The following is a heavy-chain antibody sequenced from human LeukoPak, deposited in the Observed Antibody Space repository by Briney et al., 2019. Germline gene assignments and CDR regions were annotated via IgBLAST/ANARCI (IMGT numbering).Heavy chain of an antibody. CDR3: ARTSAFGSYFDY. CDR1: GYSFTTYW. V-gene: IGHV5-51*01. J-gene: IGHJ4*02. CDR2: IFPYDSDV. Sequence: GESLQISCKGSGYSFTTYWIAWVRQMPGKGLEWMGIIFPYDSDVRYSPSFQGQVTISADKSTSTAYLQWSSLKASDSAMYYCARTSAFGSYFDYWGQGTLVPVSS. D-gene: IGHD3-16*01.